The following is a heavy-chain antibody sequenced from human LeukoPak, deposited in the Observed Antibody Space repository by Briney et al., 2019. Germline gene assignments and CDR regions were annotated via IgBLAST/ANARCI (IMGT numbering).Heavy chain of an antibody. V-gene: IGHV1-2*02. CDR3: ARDLAIFRPDYFDY. J-gene: IGHJ4*02. CDR1: GGTFSSYA. Sequence: ASVKVSCKASGGTFSSYAISWVRQAPGQGLEWMGWINPNSGGTNYAQKFQGRVTMTRDTSISTAYMELSRLRSDDTAVYYCARDLAIFRPDYFDYWGQGTLVTVSS. CDR2: INPNSGGT. D-gene: IGHD3-3*01.